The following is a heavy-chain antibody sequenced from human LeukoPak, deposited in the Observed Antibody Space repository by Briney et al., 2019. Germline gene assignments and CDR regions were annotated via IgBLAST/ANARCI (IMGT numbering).Heavy chain of an antibody. J-gene: IGHJ4*02. V-gene: IGHV3-23*01. D-gene: IGHD2/OR15-2a*01. Sequence: GGSLRLSCAASGFTFSSYSMSWVRQAPGKGLEWVSGISGSDGSTNYADSMKGRFTISRENTKNTLYLQMNSLRAEDTAVYYCAKDSAKKYDDCWGQGTLVTVSS. CDR2: ISGSDGST. CDR3: AKDSAKKYDDC. CDR1: GFTFSSYS.